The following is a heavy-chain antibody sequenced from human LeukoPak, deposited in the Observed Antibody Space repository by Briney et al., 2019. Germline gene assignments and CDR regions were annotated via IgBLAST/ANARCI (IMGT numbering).Heavy chain of an antibody. CDR2: ISSSSSYI. V-gene: IGHV3-21*01. CDR3: ARSKDPLRWYSDY. J-gene: IGHJ4*02. D-gene: IGHD4-23*01. Sequence: GGSLRLSCAASGFTFSSYSMNWVRQAPGKGLEWVSSISSSSSYIYYADSVKGRFTISRDNAKNSLYLQMNSLRAEDTAVYYCARSKDPLRWYSDYWGQGTLVTVSS. CDR1: GFTFSSYS.